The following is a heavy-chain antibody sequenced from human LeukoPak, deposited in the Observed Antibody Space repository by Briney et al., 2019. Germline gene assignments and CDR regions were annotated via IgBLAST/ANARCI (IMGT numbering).Heavy chain of an antibody. Sequence: GSVKVSCKASGYTFTGYYMHWVRQAPGQGLEWMGWINPNSGGTNYAQKFQGRVTMTRDTSISTAYMELSRLRSDDTAVYYCARDQEVGDYPRVMGYWGQGTLVTVSS. D-gene: IGHD4-17*01. CDR2: INPNSGGT. CDR1: GYTFTGYY. V-gene: IGHV1-2*02. CDR3: ARDQEVGDYPRVMGY. J-gene: IGHJ4*02.